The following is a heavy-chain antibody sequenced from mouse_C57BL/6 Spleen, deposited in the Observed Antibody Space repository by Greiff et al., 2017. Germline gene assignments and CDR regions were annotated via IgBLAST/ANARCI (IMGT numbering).Heavy chain of an antibody. J-gene: IGHJ1*03. CDR3: TRDYGNYDFDV. CDR1: GFTFSSYA. Sequence: EVMLVESGEGLVKPGGSLKLSCAASGFTFSSYAMSWVRQTPEKRLEWVAYISSGGDYSYYADTVKGRFTISRDNARNTLYLQMSSLKSEDTAMYYCTRDYGNYDFDVWGTGTTVTVSS. D-gene: IGHD2-1*01. V-gene: IGHV5-9-1*02. CDR2: ISSGGDYS.